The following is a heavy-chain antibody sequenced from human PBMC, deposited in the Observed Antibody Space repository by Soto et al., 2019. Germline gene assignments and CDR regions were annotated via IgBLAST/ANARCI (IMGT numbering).Heavy chain of an antibody. CDR2: IYYSGST. V-gene: IGHV4-39*01. D-gene: IGHD5-18*01. Sequence: QLQLQESGPGLVKPSETLSLTCTVSGGSISSSSYYWGWIRQPPGKGLEWIGSIYYSGSTYYNPSLKSRVTISVDTSKNQFSLKLSSVTAADTAVYYCARHETVDTAMVAANWFDPWGQGTLVTVSS. J-gene: IGHJ5*02. CDR3: ARHETVDTAMVAANWFDP. CDR1: GGSISSSSYY.